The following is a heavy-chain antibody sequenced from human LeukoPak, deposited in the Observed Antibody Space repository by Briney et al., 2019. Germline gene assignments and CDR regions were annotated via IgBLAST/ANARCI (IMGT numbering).Heavy chain of an antibody. CDR2: IYPGDSDT. CDR1: GYSFTSYW. D-gene: IGHD3-22*01. J-gene: IGHJ5*02. V-gene: IGHV5-51*01. Sequence: GESLKISCKGSGYSFTSYWTGWVRQMPGKGLEWMGIIYPGDSDTRYSPSFQGQVTISADKSISTAYLQWSSLKASDTAMYYCARLFYYYDSSGYLSEGWFDPWGQGTLVTVSS. CDR3: ARLFYYYDSSGYLSEGWFDP.